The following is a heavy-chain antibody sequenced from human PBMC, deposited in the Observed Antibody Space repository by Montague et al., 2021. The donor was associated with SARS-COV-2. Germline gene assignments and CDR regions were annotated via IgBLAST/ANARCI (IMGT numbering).Heavy chain of an antibody. CDR1: GFMFANYG. Sequence: SLRLSCADSGFMFANYGMSWVRQAPGKGLEWVSTISGRGEKTYYADSVKGRFVISRDNSKNTVWLQMDSLRVEDTAVYYCATVGGEHYDFWSGQLRGVYFQRWGQGTLVAVSP. J-gene: IGHJ1*01. V-gene: IGHV3-23*01. CDR3: ATVGGEHYDFWSGQLRGVYFQR. D-gene: IGHD3-3*01. CDR2: ISGRGEKT.